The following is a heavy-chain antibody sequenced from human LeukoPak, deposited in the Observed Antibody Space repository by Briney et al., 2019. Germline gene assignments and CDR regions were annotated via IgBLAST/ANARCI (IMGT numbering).Heavy chain of an antibody. Sequence: GGSLRLSCVASGFPFSSYWMTWVRQAPGKGLEWVANIKQDGSKKSYVDSVKGRFTNSRDNAKNSLYLQMNSLRAEDTAIYYCTRVGYIDEGIDYWGQGTLVTVSS. CDR3: TRVGYIDEGIDY. J-gene: IGHJ4*02. V-gene: IGHV3-7*04. CDR1: GFPFSSYW. CDR2: IKQDGSKK. D-gene: IGHD5-24*01.